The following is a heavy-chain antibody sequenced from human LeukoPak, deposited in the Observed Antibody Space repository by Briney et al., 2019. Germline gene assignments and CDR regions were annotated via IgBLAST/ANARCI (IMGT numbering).Heavy chain of an antibody. CDR1: GFTVSSNY. CDR3: ARTLESGFGELSKLDS. D-gene: IGHD3-10*01. CDR2: IYSGGSS. V-gene: IGHV3-53*01. Sequence: GGSLRLSCAVSGFTVSSNYMSWVRQAPGKGLEWVSIIYSGGSSYYADSVKGRSTISRDNSKNTLYLQINSLRAEDTAVYYCARTLESGFGELSKLDSWGQGTLVTVSS. J-gene: IGHJ5*01.